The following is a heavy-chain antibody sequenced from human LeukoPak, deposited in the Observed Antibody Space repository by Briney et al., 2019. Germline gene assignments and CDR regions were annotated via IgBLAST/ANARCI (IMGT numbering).Heavy chain of an antibody. Sequence: SETLSLTCTVSGGSISSYYWSWTRQPAGKGLEWIGRIYTSGSTNYNPSLKSRVTISVDTSKNQFSLKLSSVTATDTAVYYCARVASVPAATFDYWGQGTLVTVSS. D-gene: IGHD2-2*01. J-gene: IGHJ4*02. CDR3: ARVASVPAATFDY. CDR1: GGSISSYY. V-gene: IGHV4-4*07. CDR2: IYTSGST.